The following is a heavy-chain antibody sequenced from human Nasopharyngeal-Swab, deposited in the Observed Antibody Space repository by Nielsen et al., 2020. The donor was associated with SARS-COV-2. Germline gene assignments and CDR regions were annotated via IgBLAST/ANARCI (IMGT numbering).Heavy chain of an antibody. CDR1: GFTFNNFP. Sequence: GESLKISCGAFGFTFNNFPMSWVRQAPGKGLEWVAAIWNDGDNQYYADSVKGRFIISRDNSNNKLYLQMNSLRAEDTAVYYCARDRRPLPGDVQGVLMDSWGQGTLVTVSS. J-gene: IGHJ5*02. V-gene: IGHV3-33*08. D-gene: IGHD3-10*02. CDR3: ARDRRPLPGDVQGVLMDS. CDR2: IWNDGDNQ.